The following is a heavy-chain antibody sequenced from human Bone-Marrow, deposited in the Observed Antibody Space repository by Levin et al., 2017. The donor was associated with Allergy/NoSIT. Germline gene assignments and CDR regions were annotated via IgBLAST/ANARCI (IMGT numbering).Heavy chain of an antibody. CDR2: ISGTAATT. D-gene: IGHD3-3*01. J-gene: IGHJ3*01. V-gene: IGHV3-23*01. Sequence: GGSLRLSCAASGFTFSAYAMSWVRQAPGKGLEWVSFISGTAATTYYADSVKGRFTVSRDNSKNTLYLQMNSLSAEDTAIYYCAKRLYAQFVEPDDDPLDVWGQGTMVTVSS. CDR3: AKRLYAQFVEPDDDPLDV. CDR1: GFTFSAYA.